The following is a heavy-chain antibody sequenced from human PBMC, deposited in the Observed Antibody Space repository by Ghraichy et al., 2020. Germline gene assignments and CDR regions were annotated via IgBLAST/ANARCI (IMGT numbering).Heavy chain of an antibody. V-gene: IGHV3-21*01. CDR3: ARAIDYAQPFDY. CDR2: ISSSSSYI. D-gene: IGHD4-17*01. J-gene: IGHJ4*02. CDR1: GFTFSSYS. Sequence: GGSLRLSCAASGFTFSSYSMNWVRQAPGKGLEWVSSISSSSSYIYYADSVKGRFTISRDNAKNSLYLQMNSLRAEDTAVYYCARAIDYAQPFDYWGQGTLVTVSS.